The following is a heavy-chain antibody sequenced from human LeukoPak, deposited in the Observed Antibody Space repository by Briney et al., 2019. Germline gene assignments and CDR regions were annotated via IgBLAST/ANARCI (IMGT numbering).Heavy chain of an antibody. CDR3: AREYYYDSSGSPVFDI. CDR1: GFTFDDYG. CDR2: INWNGGST. J-gene: IGHJ3*02. V-gene: IGHV3-20*01. D-gene: IGHD3-22*01. Sequence: GGSLRLSCAASGFTFDDYGMSWVRQAPGKGLEWVSGINWNGGSTGYADSVKGRFTISRDNAKNSLYLQMNSLRAEDTALYHCAREYYYDSSGSPVFDIWGQGTMVTVSS.